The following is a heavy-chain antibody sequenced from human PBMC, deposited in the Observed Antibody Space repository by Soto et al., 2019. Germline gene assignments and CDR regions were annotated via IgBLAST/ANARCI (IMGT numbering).Heavy chain of an antibody. CDR2: ISAYNGTT. CDR3: ARGSVPMIVVDHAFDI. D-gene: IGHD3-22*01. CDR1: GSTFTSYG. V-gene: IGHV1-18*04. Sequence: QVQLVQSGAEVKKPGASVKVSCKASGSTFTSYGISWVRQAPGQGLEWMGWISAYNGTTNYAQKLQGRVTMTTDTSTSTAYMELRSLRSDDTAVYYCARGSVPMIVVDHAFDIWGQGTMVTVSS. J-gene: IGHJ3*02.